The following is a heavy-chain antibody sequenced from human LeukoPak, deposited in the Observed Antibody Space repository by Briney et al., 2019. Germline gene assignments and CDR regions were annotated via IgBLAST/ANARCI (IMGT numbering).Heavy chain of an antibody. D-gene: IGHD2-15*01. CDR1: GGTFSSYA. J-gene: IGHJ4*02. V-gene: IGHV1-69*01. Sequence: SVKVSCKASGGTFSSYAISWVRQAPGQGLEWMGGIITIFGTANHAQKFQGRVTITADESTSTAYMELSSLRSEETAVYYCARLPGRVDRDYWGQGTLVTISS. CDR3: ARLPGRVDRDY. CDR2: IITIFGTA.